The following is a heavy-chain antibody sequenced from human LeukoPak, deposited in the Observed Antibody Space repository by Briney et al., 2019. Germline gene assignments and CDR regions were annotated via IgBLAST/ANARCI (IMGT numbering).Heavy chain of an antibody. J-gene: IGHJ4*02. CDR2: MNPNSANT. V-gene: IGHV1-8*03. Sequence: ASVKVSCKASGYTFTSYDINWVRQATGQGLEWMGWMNPNSANTGYAQKFQGRVTINRDTSKSTAYMELSSLRSGDTAVYYCARTLPGGVVDYWGQGTLVTVSS. D-gene: IGHD1-14*01. CDR1: GYTFTSYD. CDR3: ARTLPGGVVDY.